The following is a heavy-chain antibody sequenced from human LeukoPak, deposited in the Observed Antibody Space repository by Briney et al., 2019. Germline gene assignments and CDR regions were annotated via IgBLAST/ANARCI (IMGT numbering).Heavy chain of an antibody. CDR3: ARVDSSGWLIYGMDV. V-gene: IGHV3-30-3*01. Sequence: GGSLRLSCAASGFTFTSYAFHWVRQAPGKGLEWVAAISYDGGNKLYADSVKGRFTIFRDNSKNTVYLQMTSLRAEGTAVFFCARVDSSGWLIYGMDVWGQGTTVIVSS. CDR1: GFTFTSYA. J-gene: IGHJ6*02. CDR2: ISYDGGNK. D-gene: IGHD6-19*01.